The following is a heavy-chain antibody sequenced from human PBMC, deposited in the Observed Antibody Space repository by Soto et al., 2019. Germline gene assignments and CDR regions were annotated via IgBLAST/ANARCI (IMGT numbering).Heavy chain of an antibody. J-gene: IGHJ4*02. CDR1: GFTFSSYG. V-gene: IGHV3-33*01. D-gene: IGHD3-22*01. Sequence: GGSLRLSCAASGFTFSSYGMHWVRQAPGKGLEWVAVIWYDGSNKYYADSVKGRFTISRDNSKNTLYLQMNSLRAEDTAVYYCARGPRDYYYYDSSGYPDYWGQGTLVTVSS. CDR2: IWYDGSNK. CDR3: ARGPRDYYYYDSSGYPDY.